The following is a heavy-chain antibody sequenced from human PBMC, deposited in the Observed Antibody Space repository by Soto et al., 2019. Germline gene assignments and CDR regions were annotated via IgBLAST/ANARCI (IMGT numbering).Heavy chain of an antibody. J-gene: IGHJ6*03. CDR1: GGSINNYW. V-gene: IGHV4-59*01. D-gene: IGHD3-10*01. CDR3: ARGVRDNLQRSYYMDV. CDR2: VYYSGGT. Sequence: QVQLQELGPGLVRPSETLSLTCNVSGGSINNYWWSWIRQPPGKGLEWVGYVYYSGGTNYNPSLKSRLTISADKARNQFSLRLSSVTAADTAVYFCARGVRDNLQRSYYMDVWGKGTTITVSS.